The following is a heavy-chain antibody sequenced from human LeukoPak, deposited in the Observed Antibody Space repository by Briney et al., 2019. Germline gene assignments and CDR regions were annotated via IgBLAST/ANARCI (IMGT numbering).Heavy chain of an antibody. J-gene: IGHJ3*02. Sequence: ASVKVSCTASGYTFTSYDINWVRQATGQGLEWMGWMNPNSGNTGYAQKFQGRVTITRNTSISTAYMELSSLRSEDTAVYYCARGDTMIEDAFDIWGQGTMVTVSS. CDR2: MNPNSGNT. CDR1: GYTFTSYD. CDR3: ARGDTMIEDAFDI. V-gene: IGHV1-8*03. D-gene: IGHD3-22*01.